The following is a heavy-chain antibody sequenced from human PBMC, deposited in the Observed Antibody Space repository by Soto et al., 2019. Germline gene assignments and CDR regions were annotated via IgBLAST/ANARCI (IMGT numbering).Heavy chain of an antibody. V-gene: IGHV3-23*01. CDR3: AKDGAFWSGYFIPSHMDV. Sequence: EVQLLESGGGLVQPGGSLRLSCAASGFTFSSYAMSWVRQAPGKGLEWVSAISGSGGSTYYADSVKGRFTISRDNSKNTLYLQMNSLRAEDTAVYYCAKDGAFWSGYFIPSHMDVWGKGTTVTVSS. D-gene: IGHD3-3*01. J-gene: IGHJ6*03. CDR2: ISGSGGST. CDR1: GFTFSSYA.